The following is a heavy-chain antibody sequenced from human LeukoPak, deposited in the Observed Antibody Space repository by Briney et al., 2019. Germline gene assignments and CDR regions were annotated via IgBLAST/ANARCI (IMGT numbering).Heavy chain of an antibody. V-gene: IGHV3-7*03. D-gene: IGHD6-19*01. J-gene: IGHJ4*02. CDR3: ARDDGAGSYAGDY. Sequence: GGSLRLSCAASGFTFSTYSMSWVRQAPGKGLEWVANIRQDGREEYYVASVKGRFTISRDNAKSSLYLQMSFLRVEDTAVYYCARDDGAGSYAGDYWGQGTLVTVSS. CDR2: IRQDGREE. CDR1: GFTFSTYS.